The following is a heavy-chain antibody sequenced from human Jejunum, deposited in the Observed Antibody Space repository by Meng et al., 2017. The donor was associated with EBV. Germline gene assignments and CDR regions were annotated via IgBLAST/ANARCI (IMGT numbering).Heavy chain of an antibody. CDR3: AKLTRA. J-gene: IGHJ5*02. CDR2: IGGSGGAT. D-gene: IGHD1/OR15-1a*01. CDR1: GFTFSSSA. V-gene: IGHV3-23*04. Sequence: VLLGGSGGGLVQPGGSLRLSCAASGFTFSSSAMSWVRQAPGKGLEWVSSIGGSGGATYYSDSVKGRFTISRDNSKSTLYLQMNSLRAEDTAVYYCAKLTRAWGQGTLVTVSS.